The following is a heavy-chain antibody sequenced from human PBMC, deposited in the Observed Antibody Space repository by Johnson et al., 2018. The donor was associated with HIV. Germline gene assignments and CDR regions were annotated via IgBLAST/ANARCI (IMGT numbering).Heavy chain of an antibody. CDR1: GFTFSSHG. CDR2: ISYDGNNN. Sequence: QVKLVESGGGVVQPGRSLRLSCAAPGFTFSSHGMHWVRQAPGKGLEWVAVISYDGNNNYYADSVKGRFTISRDNSKNTLYLQMNSLRAEDTAVYYCAGRRAFDIWGQGTMFTVSS. CDR3: AGRRAFDI. J-gene: IGHJ3*02. V-gene: IGHV3-30*03.